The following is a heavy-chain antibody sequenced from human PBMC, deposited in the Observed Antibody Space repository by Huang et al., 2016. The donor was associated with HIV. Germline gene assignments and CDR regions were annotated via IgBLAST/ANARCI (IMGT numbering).Heavy chain of an antibody. CDR2: ISYDGSSK. CDR1: SFTFSKFA. J-gene: IGHJ3*02. D-gene: IGHD3-22*01. Sequence: QVQLVESGGGVVRPGRSLRLSCAASSFTFSKFAMHWVRQAPGKGLECMAVISYDGSSKHDADSVTGRFTISRDNSNNTLYLQMNSLTVEDTAVYYCTKGHYYDTNGYVAFDIWGQGTMVTVSS. V-gene: IGHV3-30*18. CDR3: TKGHYYDTNGYVAFDI.